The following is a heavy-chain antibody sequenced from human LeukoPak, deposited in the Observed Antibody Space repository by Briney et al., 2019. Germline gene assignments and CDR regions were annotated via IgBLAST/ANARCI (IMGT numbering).Heavy chain of an antibody. CDR1: GFTFKNYW. Sequence: GGSLRLSCAASGFTFKNYWMHWVRHAPGMGLVWVSSIRFDGGDTAYADFAKGRFTISRDNAKNTMFLQMNNLRAEDTAVYYSPKEIDGLDVWGQGPLV. D-gene: IGHD5-24*01. CDR3: PKEIDGLDV. V-gene: IGHV3-74*01. J-gene: IGHJ3*01. CDR2: IRFDGGDT.